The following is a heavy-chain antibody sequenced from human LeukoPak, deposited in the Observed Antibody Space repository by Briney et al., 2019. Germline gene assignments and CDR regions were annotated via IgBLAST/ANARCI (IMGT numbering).Heavy chain of an antibody. D-gene: IGHD3-3*01. CDR3: ARRSWGVVIPYYYYYMDV. Sequence: SETLSLTCTVSGGSISSSGYYWSWIRQPPGKGLEWIGEINHSRSTNYNPSLKSRVTISVDTSKNQFSLKLSSVTAADTAVYYCARRSWGVVIPYYYYYMDVWGEGTTVTVSS. J-gene: IGHJ6*03. CDR2: INHSRST. V-gene: IGHV4-39*07. CDR1: GGSISSSGYY.